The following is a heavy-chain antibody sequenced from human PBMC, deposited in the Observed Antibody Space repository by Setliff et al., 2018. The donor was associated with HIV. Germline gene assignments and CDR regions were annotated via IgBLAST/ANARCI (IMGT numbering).Heavy chain of an antibody. CDR1: GFTFNTYS. D-gene: IGHD5-12*01. Sequence: GGSLRLSCAASGFTFNTYSMNWVRQAPGKGLEWVAVIWYDGRNKYYADSVKGRFTISRDNSKNTLYLQINSLRAEDTAVYYCARDRDTTIRYFDLWGHGTLVTVSS. V-gene: IGHV3-33*08. CDR2: IWYDGRNK. J-gene: IGHJ2*01. CDR3: ARDRDTTIRYFDL.